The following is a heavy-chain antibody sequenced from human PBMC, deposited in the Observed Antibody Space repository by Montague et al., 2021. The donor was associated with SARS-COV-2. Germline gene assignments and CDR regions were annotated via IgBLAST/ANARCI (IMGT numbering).Heavy chain of an antibody. CDR3: ARSTFYSTGWWDNWYFDL. V-gene: IGHV4-4*07. CDR1: GGSISSYY. D-gene: IGHD6-19*01. CDR2: FYTTGST. Sequence: SXTLSLTCTVSGGSISSYYWSWIRQPAGKGLEWIGRFYTTGSTNYNPSLKSRVTMSVDTSKNQFSLKLSSVAVADTAVYYCARSTFYSTGWWDNWYFDLWGRGTLVTVSS. J-gene: IGHJ2*01.